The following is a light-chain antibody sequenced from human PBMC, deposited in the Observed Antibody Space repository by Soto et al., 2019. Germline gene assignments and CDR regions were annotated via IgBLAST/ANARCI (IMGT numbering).Light chain of an antibody. CDR2: GAS. J-gene: IGKJ4*01. V-gene: IGKV1-9*01. CDR3: QQFNAYPLT. Sequence: DIQLTQSPSFLSASVGDRVTIACRASQGISDYLAWYQQKPGKTPKLLIYGASTLQSGVPSRFSGSASGTEFTLTSSSLQPEDFATYFCQQFNAYPLTFGGGTKLEIK. CDR1: QGISDY.